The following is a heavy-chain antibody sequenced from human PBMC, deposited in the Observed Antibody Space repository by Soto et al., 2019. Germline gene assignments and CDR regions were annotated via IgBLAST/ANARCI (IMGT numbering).Heavy chain of an antibody. CDR3: AREGDTPVTTLHYYYGMDV. J-gene: IGHJ6*02. CDR1: GGTFSSYA. CDR2: IIPIFGTA. V-gene: IGHV1-69*01. Sequence: QVQLVQSGAEVKKPGSSVKVSCKASGGTFSSYAISWVRQAPGQGLEWMGGIIPIFGTANYAQKFQGRVTITADESTSTAYMELSSLRSEDTAVYYCAREGDTPVTTLHYYYGMDVWGQGTTVTVSS. D-gene: IGHD4-17*01.